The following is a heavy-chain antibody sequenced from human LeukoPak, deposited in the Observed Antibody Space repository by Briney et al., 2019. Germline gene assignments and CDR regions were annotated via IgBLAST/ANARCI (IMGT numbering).Heavy chain of an antibody. Sequence: SETLSLTCTVSGGSISSSSYYWGWIRQPPGKGLEWIGSIYYSGSTYYNPSLKSRVTISVDTSKNQFSLKLSSVTAADTAVYYCASPTMVRGVTSDAFDIWGQGTMVTVSS. V-gene: IGHV4-39*01. D-gene: IGHD3-10*01. J-gene: IGHJ3*02. CDR3: ASPTMVRGVTSDAFDI. CDR1: GGSISSSSYY. CDR2: IYYSGST.